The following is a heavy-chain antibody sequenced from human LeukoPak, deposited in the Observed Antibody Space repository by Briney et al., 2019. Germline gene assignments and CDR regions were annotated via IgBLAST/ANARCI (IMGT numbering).Heavy chain of an antibody. CDR1: GFTFSRYW. V-gene: IGHV3-74*01. CDR3: TRGDYVFDY. J-gene: IGHJ4*02. Sequence: GGSLRLSRAASGFTFSRYWMHWVRHAPGKGLVWVSRINSDGSSATYADSVKGRFAISRDNAKNTLYLQMNSLRAEDTAVYYCTRGDYVFDYWGQGTLVTVSS. CDR2: INSDGSSA. D-gene: IGHD4-17*01.